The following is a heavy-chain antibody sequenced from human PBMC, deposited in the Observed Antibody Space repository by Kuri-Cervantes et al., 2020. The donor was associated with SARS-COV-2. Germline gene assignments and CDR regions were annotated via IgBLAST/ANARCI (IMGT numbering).Heavy chain of an antibody. CDR2: IYTSGST. D-gene: IGHD3-3*01. CDR3: ARDKLRFLEWLPPSYYYYYMDV. J-gene: IGHJ6*03. V-gene: IGHV4-61*09. Sequence: LRLSCTVSGGSISSGSYYWSWIRQPAGKGLEWIGYIYTSGSTNYNPSLKSRVTISVDTSKNQFSLKLSSVTAADTAVYYCARDKLRFLEWLPPSYYYYYMDVWGKGTTVTVSS. CDR1: GGSISSGSYY.